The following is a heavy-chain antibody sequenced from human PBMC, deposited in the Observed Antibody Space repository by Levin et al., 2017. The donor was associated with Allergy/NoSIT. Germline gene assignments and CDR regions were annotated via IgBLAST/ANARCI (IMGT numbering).Heavy chain of an antibody. D-gene: IGHD2-2*01. CDR1: GYTFTSYY. Sequence: ASVKVSCKASGYTFTSYYIHWVQQAPGQGLEWMGLINPSGGGTSYAQKFQGRVTMTRDTSTSTVYMELSSLGSGDTAMYYCAAYCSSTSCFQDSHDGFDFWGQGTKVTVSS. CDR2: INPSGGGT. V-gene: IGHV1-46*01. J-gene: IGHJ3*01. CDR3: AAYCSSTSCFQDSHDGFDF.